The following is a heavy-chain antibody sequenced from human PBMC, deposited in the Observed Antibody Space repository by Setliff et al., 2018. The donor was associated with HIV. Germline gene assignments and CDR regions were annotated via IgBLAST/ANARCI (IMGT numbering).Heavy chain of an antibody. J-gene: IGHJ4*02. V-gene: IGHV1-3*01. D-gene: IGHD3-10*01. CDR3: AREGLYGTGGLDF. CDR2: INAANGYT. CDR1: GYTFTNYG. Sequence: ASVKVSCKASGYTFTNYGIHWVRQAPGQRLERMGWINAANGYTEYSQKNQGRVTISRDTTASTVYMEVNSLRSEDTAVYSCAREGLYGTGGLDFWGQGTLVTVSS.